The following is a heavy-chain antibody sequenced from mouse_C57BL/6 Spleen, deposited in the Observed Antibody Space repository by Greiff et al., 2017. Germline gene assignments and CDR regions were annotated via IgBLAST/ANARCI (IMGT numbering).Heavy chain of an antibody. CDR2: ILPGSGST. CDR3: ARPSITTVVAYYFDY. CDR1: GYTFTGYW. Sequence: VQLKESGAELMKPGASVKLSCKATGYTFTGYWIEWVKQRPGHGLEWIGEILPGSGSTNYNEKFKGKATFTADTSSNTAYMQLSSLPTEDSPINYCARPSITTVVAYYFDYWGPGTTLTVAS. V-gene: IGHV1-9*01. D-gene: IGHD1-1*01. J-gene: IGHJ2*01.